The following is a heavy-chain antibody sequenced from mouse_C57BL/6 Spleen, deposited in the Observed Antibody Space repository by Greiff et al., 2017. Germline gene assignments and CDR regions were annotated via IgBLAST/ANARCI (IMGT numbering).Heavy chain of an antibody. J-gene: IGHJ2*01. CDR1: GYSFTGYY. CDR3: ARVYCSSYYGDY. CDR2: INPSTGGT. V-gene: IGHV1-42*01. D-gene: IGHD1-1*01. Sequence: VQLQQSGPELVKPGASVKISCKASGYSFTGYYMNWVKQSPEKSLEWIGEINPSTGGTTYTQKVKAKATVTVDKSSSTAYMQLKSLTSEDSAVYYCARVYCSSYYGDYWGQGTTRTVSS.